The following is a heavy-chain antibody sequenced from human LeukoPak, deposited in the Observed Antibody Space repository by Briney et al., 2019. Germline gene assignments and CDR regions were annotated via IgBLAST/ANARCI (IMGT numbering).Heavy chain of an antibody. CDR3: AKDMGLRYFDWLTFDY. V-gene: IGHV3-9*01. Sequence: LSLTCAVYGESFSSYYWTWIRQPPGKGLEWVSGISWNSGSIGYADSVKGRFTISRDNAKNSLYLQMNSLRAEDTALYYCAKDMGLRYFDWLTFDYWGQGTLVTVSS. J-gene: IGHJ4*02. CDR2: ISWNSGSI. CDR1: GESFSSYY. D-gene: IGHD3-9*01.